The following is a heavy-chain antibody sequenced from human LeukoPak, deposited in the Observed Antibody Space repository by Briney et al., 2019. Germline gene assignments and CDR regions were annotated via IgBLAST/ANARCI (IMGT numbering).Heavy chain of an antibody. J-gene: IGHJ4*02. V-gene: IGHV4-34*01. CDR3: ARAEINDYNRY. CDR1: GGSFSGYY. Sequence: SETLSLTCAVYGGSFSGYYWSWIRQPPGKGLEWIGSINYSGRTYDNPSLKSRVTISIDTSKNQIFLKLRSTTAADTAHYYCARAEINDYNRYWGQGILVIVSS. D-gene: IGHD4-11*01. CDR2: INYSGRT.